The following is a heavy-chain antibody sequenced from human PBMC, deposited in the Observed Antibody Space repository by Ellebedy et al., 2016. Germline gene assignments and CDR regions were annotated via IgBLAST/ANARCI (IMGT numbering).Heavy chain of an antibody. Sequence: SETLSLTXTVSGGSISSYYWSWIRQPPGKGLEWIGYIYYSGSTNYNPSLKSRVTISVDTSKNQFSLKLSSVTAADTAVYYCARAGYYDSSGSAADYWGQGTLVTVSS. D-gene: IGHD3-22*01. CDR2: IYYSGST. CDR3: ARAGYYDSSGSAADY. CDR1: GGSISSYY. V-gene: IGHV4-59*01. J-gene: IGHJ4*02.